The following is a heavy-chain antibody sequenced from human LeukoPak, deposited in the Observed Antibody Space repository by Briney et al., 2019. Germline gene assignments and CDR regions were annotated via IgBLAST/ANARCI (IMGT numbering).Heavy chain of an antibody. CDR2: IIPIFGTA. CDR3: ATSGGDYYYSSLDV. CDR1: RGTFSSYA. V-gene: IGHV1-69*01. J-gene: IGHJ6*03. D-gene: IGHD3-10*01. Sequence: SVKVSCKASRGTFSSYAISWVRQAPGQGLEWMGGIIPIFGTANYAQKFQGRVTITGDEATSTTYMELSSLTSEDTAVYYCATSGGDYYYSSLDVWGKGTPVTISS.